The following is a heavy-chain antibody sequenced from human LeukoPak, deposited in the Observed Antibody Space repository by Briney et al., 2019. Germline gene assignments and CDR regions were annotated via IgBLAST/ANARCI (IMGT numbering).Heavy chain of an antibody. CDR1: GFTFSSYS. CDR2: ISSSSSAI. J-gene: IGHJ5*02. Sequence: GGSLRLSCAASGFTFSSYSMNWVRQAPGKGLEWISYISSSSSAIYYADSVKGRSTISRDNAKNSLYLQMNSLRAEDTAVYYCARENSSGWANWFDPWGQGTLVTVSS. V-gene: IGHV3-48*01. D-gene: IGHD6-19*01. CDR3: ARENSSGWANWFDP.